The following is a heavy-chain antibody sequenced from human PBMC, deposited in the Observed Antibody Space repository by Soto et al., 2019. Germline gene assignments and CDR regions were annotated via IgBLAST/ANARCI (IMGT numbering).Heavy chain of an antibody. J-gene: IGHJ4*02. CDR3: ARVVWFGELYSPQYYFDY. CDR2: IYYSGST. CDR1: GGSISSSSYY. D-gene: IGHD3-10*01. Sequence: SETLSLTCTVSGGSISSSSYYWSWIRQPPGKGLEWIGYIYYSGSTYYNPSLKSRVTISVDTSKNQFSLKLSSVTAADTAVYYCARVVWFGELYSPQYYFDYWGQGTLVTVSS. V-gene: IGHV4-30-4*01.